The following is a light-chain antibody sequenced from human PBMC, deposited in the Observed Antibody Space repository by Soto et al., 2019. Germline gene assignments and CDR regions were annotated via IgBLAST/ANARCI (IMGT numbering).Light chain of an antibody. J-gene: IGLJ1*01. V-gene: IGLV1-40*01. CDR1: RSNIGAGYD. CDR2: GNS. Sequence: QSVLTQPPSVSGAPGQRVTISCTGSRSNIGAGYDVHWYQQLPGTPPKLLIYGNSNRPSGVPDRCSGSKSGTSASLAITGLQAEDEADYYCQSYDSSLSGYVFGTGTKLTVL. CDR3: QSYDSSLSGYV.